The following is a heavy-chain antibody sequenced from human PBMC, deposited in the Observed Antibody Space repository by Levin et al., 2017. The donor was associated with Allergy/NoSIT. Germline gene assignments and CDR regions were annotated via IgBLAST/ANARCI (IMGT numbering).Heavy chain of an antibody. CDR1: GFTFSTYS. J-gene: IGHJ5*02. CDR2: INGNGDGT. V-gene: IGHV3-64*02. CDR3: ARVGTAYDH. D-gene: IGHD1-1*01. Sequence: QAGGSLRLSCAASGFTFSTYSMHWVRQAPGKGLEYVSAINGNGDGTFYADSVKGRFTISRDNSKNTLYLQMGRLRVEDMAVYYCARVGTAYDHWGQGILVTVSS.